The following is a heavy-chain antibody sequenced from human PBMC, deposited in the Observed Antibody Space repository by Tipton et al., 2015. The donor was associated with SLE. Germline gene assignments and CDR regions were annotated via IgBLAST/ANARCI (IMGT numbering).Heavy chain of an antibody. D-gene: IGHD5-12*01. J-gene: IGHJ3*02. Sequence: TLSLTCTVSGGSISSSYYWGWIRLSPGKGLEWIGSISYTGSTYYNPSLKSRVTISVDMSKNQFSLKLTSVTAADTALYYCAGGGVATVGGYAFEIWGQGTMVTVSS. CDR1: GGSISSSYY. V-gene: IGHV4-39*07. CDR3: AGGGVATVGGYAFEI. CDR2: ISYTGST.